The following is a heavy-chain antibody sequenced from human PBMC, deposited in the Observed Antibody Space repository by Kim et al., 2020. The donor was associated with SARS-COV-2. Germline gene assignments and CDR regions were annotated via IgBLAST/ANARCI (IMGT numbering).Heavy chain of an antibody. CDR1: GVSISSGDYY. D-gene: IGHD2-2*01. CDR2: IFYTGST. Sequence: SETLSLTCTVSGVSISSGDYYWTWIRQPPGKGLEWIGYIFYTGSTYYNPSLKSRITISEDTSKNQFSLRLSSVTAADTAVYYCARVAGYCSSTSCYRYYYHGMDVWGQGTTVTVSS. V-gene: IGHV4-30-4*01. CDR3: ARVAGYCSSTSCYRYYYHGMDV. J-gene: IGHJ6*02.